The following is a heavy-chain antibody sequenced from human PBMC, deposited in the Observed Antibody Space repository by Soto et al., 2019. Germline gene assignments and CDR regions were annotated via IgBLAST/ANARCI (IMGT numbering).Heavy chain of an antibody. J-gene: IGHJ6*02. D-gene: IGHD2-15*01. Sequence: ASVKVSCKASGYTFTSYDINWVRQATGQGLEWMGWMNPNSGNTGYAQKFQGRVTMTRNTSISTAYMELSSLRSEDTAMYYCARTKVVVAANYYYGMDVWGQGTTVTVSS. CDR1: GYTFTSYD. V-gene: IGHV1-8*01. CDR3: ARTKVVVAANYYYGMDV. CDR2: MNPNSGNT.